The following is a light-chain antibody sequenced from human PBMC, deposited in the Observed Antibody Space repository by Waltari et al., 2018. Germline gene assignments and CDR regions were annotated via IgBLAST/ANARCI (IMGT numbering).Light chain of an antibody. CDR2: DTS. CDR1: QAINDY. J-gene: IGKJ4*01. Sequence: DIQLTQSPSLLSASVGDRVSITCRACQAINDYLAWYQVRSGRAPKLLIYDTSTLQSGVPSRFSGSESGTDFTLTISTLQPEDFATYYCQELNIFPLTFGGGTKVEIK. V-gene: IGKV1-9*01. CDR3: QELNIFPLT.